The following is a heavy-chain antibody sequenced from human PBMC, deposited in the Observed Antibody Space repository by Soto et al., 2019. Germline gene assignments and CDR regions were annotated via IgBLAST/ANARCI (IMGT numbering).Heavy chain of an antibody. D-gene: IGHD1-1*01. J-gene: IGHJ6*02. CDR1: SGPSSSHN. CDR2: VYYTVDT. CDR3: VRLRIDNLNGLVDV. Sequence: QVQLQQSGPRLVKPSETLSLTCTVSSGPSSSHNWGWIRQSPGRGLEWIVYVYYTVDTRYNPSLKSRVTLSADTSTNNSSLTLTSGTAADSAVYYCVRLRIDNLNGLVDVWGQGTTVSVSS. V-gene: IGHV4-59*08.